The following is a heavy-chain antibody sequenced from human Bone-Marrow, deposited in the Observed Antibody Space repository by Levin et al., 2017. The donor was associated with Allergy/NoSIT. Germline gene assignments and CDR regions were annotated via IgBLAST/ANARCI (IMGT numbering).Heavy chain of an antibody. Sequence: PSETLSLTCTASGGSIRTGSHYWAWIRQPPGKGLEWIGTIYYSGSTYYNPSPSLKNRVSIFVDTSKNQFSLNLRSVTAADTAVYYCARFPYDSSGLNWFDPWGQGTLVTVSS. J-gene: IGHJ5*02. CDR3: ARFPYDSSGLNWFDP. D-gene: IGHD3-22*01. CDR2: IYYSGST. V-gene: IGHV4-39*01. CDR1: GGSIRTGSHY.